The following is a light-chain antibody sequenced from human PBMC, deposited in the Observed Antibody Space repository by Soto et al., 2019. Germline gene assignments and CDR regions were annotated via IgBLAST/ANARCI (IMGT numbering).Light chain of an antibody. Sequence: DIQMTQSPSSLSASVGDRVTITCRASQSISSYLNWYQQKPGKAPKLLIYAASSLQSGVPSRFSGRGSGTDFTLTISSLQPEDFATYYCQQCYSTPPLTFGGGTKVEIK. CDR2: AAS. J-gene: IGKJ4*01. V-gene: IGKV1-39*01. CDR3: QQCYSTPPLT. CDR1: QSISSY.